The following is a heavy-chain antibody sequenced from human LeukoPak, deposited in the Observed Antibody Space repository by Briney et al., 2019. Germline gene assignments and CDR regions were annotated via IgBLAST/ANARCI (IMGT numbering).Heavy chain of an antibody. CDR3: PRGRGYSGYFDY. CDR1: GGSFSGYY. Sequence: SETLSLTCAVYGGSFSGYYWSWIRQPPGKGLEWIGEINHSGSTNYNPSLKSRVTISVDTSKNQFSLKLSSVTAADTAVYYCPRGRGYSGYFDYWGQGTLVTVSS. CDR2: INHSGST. V-gene: IGHV4-34*01. D-gene: IGHD5-18*01. J-gene: IGHJ4*02.